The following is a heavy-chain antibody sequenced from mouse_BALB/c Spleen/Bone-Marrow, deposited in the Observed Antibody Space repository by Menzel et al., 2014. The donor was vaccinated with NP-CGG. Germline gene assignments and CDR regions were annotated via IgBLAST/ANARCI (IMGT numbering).Heavy chain of an antibody. CDR1: GYTFADYA. CDR2: ISTYYGDA. CDR3: ARDAMDY. J-gene: IGHJ4*01. V-gene: IGHV1S137*01. Sequence: QVQLQQSGAELVRPGVSVKISCKGSGYTFADYAMHWVKQSHAKSLEWIGVISTYYGDASYNQKFKGKATMTVDKSSSTAYMELARLTSEDSAIYYCARDAMDYWGQGTSVTVSS.